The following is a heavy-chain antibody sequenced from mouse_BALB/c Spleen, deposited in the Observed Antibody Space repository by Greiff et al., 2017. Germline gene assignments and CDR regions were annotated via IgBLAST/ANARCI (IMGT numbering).Heavy chain of an antibody. CDR1: GFTFSSYA. Sequence: EVKLMESGGGLVKPGGSLKLSCAASGFTFSSYAMSWVRQSPEKRLEWVAEISSGGSYTYYPDTVTGRFTISRDNAKNTLYLEMISLRSEDTAMYYCARLRGYFDYWGQGTTLTVSS. J-gene: IGHJ2*01. CDR3: ARLRGYFDY. V-gene: IGHV5-9-4*01. CDR2: ISSGGSYT. D-gene: IGHD1-1*01.